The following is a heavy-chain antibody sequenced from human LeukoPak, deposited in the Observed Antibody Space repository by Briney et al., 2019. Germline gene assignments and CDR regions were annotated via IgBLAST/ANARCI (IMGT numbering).Heavy chain of an antibody. V-gene: IGHV4-59*01. CDR3: ARDGAVAGGGRWFDP. Sequence: SETLSLTCTVSSGSISTYYWSWIRQPPGKGLEWIGYINYSGSTDYNPSLKSQVTISVDTSKNQFSLKLTSVTAADTAVYYCARDGAVAGGGRWFDPWGQGTLVTVSS. CDR2: INYSGST. CDR1: SGSISTYY. J-gene: IGHJ5*02. D-gene: IGHD6-19*01.